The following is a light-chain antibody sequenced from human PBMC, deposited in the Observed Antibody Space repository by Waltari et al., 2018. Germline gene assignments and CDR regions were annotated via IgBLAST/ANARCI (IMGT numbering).Light chain of an antibody. CDR3: QQYYSNPLT. CDR1: QGISNS. Sequence: DIQTTQSPPSLSASVGDSVTITCRASQGISNSLAWYQQKPGKAPKLLLYGASRLESGVPSRFSGSGSGTDYTLTISSLQPEDSATYCCQQYYSNPLTFGGGTKVEIK. J-gene: IGKJ4*01. V-gene: IGKV1-NL1*01. CDR2: GAS.